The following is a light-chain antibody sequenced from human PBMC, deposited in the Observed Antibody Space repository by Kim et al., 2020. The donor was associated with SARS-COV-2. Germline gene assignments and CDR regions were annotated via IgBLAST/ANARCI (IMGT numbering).Light chain of an antibody. Sequence: QSITISCTGTSSDVGGYNYVSWYQQHPGKAPKLMIYDVSTRPSGVSNRFSGSKSGNTASLTISGLQAEDEADYYCSSYTSSSTVVFGGGTQLTVL. CDR2: DVS. J-gene: IGLJ2*01. CDR1: SSDVGGYNY. CDR3: SSYTSSSTVV. V-gene: IGLV2-14*03.